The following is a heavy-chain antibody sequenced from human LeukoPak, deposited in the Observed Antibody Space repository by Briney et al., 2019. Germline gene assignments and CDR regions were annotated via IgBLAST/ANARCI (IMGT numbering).Heavy chain of an antibody. D-gene: IGHD3-10*01. J-gene: IGHJ4*01. Sequence: SGTLSLTCAVSGGSISSSNWWSWVRQPPGKGLEWIGYIYYSGSTNYNPSLKSRVTISVDTSKNQFSLKLNSVTAADTGVCYCARVTRRRTTGEIFGRYLDSWGPGSLVRVSS. CDR3: ARVTRRRTTGEIFGRYLDS. V-gene: IGHV4-4*02. CDR1: GGSISSSNW. CDR2: IYYSGST.